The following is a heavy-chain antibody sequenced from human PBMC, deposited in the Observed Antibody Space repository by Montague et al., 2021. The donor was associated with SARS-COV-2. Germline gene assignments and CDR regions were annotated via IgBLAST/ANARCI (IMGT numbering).Heavy chain of an antibody. CDR2: IYYAGTT. J-gene: IGHJ2*01. D-gene: IGHD3-10*01. V-gene: IGHV4-39*01. Sequence: SETLSLTCTVSGGSITSSNFYWGWIRQSPGKGLEWIGYIYYAGTTSYNPSFKSRVSIFQDTSKNQFFLRLNSVTAEDTALYYCVSPLKVRGLTVRASGHFDLWGRGTLVTVSS. CDR3: VSPLKVRGLTVRASGHFDL. CDR1: GGSITSSNFY.